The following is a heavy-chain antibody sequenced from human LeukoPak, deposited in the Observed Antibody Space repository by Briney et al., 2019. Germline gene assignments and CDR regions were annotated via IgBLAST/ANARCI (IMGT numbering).Heavy chain of an antibody. CDR2: IYYSGST. V-gene: IGHV4-39*07. Sequence: PSETLSLTCTVSGGSISSNNFFWGWIRQPPGKGLEWIGSIYYSGSTYYNPSLKSRVTISVDTSKNQFSLKLSSVTAADTAVYYCARWLTRKGSNWFDPWGQGTLVTVSS. J-gene: IGHJ5*02. CDR3: ARWLTRKGSNWFDP. D-gene: IGHD3-9*01. CDR1: GGSISSNNFF.